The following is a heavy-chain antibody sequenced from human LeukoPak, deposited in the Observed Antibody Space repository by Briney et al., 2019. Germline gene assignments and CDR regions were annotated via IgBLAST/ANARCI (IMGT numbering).Heavy chain of an antibody. CDR1: VYTFTGYH. V-gene: IGHV1-2*02. Sequence: ASVKVSCKASVYTFTGYHMHWVRQAPGQGLKWVGWVNPNNGDTKYAQKFQGRVTMTRDTSTSTAYMEVNSLRSDDTAVYYCARRETNTQWGFDYWGQGTLVTVSS. D-gene: IGHD1-26*01. CDR2: VNPNNGDT. CDR3: ARRETNTQWGFDY. J-gene: IGHJ4*02.